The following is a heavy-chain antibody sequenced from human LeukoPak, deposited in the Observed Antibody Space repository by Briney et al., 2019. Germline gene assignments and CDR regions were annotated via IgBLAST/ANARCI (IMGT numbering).Heavy chain of an antibody. Sequence: SETLSLTCTVSGGSISSGSYYWSWIRQPAGKGLEWIGRIYTSGSTNYNPSLKSRVTISVDTSKNQFSLKLSSVTAADTAVYYCARAYDYYDSSGYYLSDGAFDIWGQGTMVTVSS. CDR2: IYTSGST. CDR1: GGSISSGSYY. V-gene: IGHV4-61*02. CDR3: ARAYDYYDSSGYYLSDGAFDI. D-gene: IGHD3-22*01. J-gene: IGHJ3*02.